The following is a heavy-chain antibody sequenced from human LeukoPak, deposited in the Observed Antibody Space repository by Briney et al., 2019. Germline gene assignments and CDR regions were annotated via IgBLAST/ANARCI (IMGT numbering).Heavy chain of an antibody. CDR1: GYSISSNNC. V-gene: IGHV4-28*01. J-gene: IGHJ3*02. D-gene: IGHD6-19*01. CDR2: IFYSGNA. CDR3: ARNQAVAGNHGAIDI. Sequence: PDTLSLTCAVSGYSISSNNCWGWIRQPPGKGLEWIGYIFYSGNAYYNPSLKSRVTMSVDTSKNQFSLNLRSVTAVDTAVYYCARNQAVAGNHGAIDIWGQGTMVTVSS.